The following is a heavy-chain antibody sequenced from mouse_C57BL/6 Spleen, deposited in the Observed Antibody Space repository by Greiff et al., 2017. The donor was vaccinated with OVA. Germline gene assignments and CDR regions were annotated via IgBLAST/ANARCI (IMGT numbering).Heavy chain of an antibody. V-gene: IGHV5-17*01. Sequence: DVMLVESGGGLVKPGGSLKLSCAASGFTFSDYGMHWVRQAPEKGLEWVAYISSGSSTIYYADTVKGRFTISRDNAKNTLFLQMTSLRSEDTAMYFCSQSYLYDGYFAYWGQGTLVTVSA. D-gene: IGHD2-3*01. J-gene: IGHJ3*01. CDR1: GFTFSDYG. CDR2: ISSGSSTI. CDR3: SQSYLYDGYFAY.